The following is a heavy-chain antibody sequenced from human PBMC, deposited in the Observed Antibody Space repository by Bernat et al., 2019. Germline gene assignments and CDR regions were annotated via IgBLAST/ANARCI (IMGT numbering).Heavy chain of an antibody. V-gene: IGHV3-21*01. Sequence: EVQLVESGGGLVKPGGSLRLSCAASGFTFSSYSMNWVRQAPGKGLEWVSSISSSRRYIYYADSVKGRFTISRDNAKNSLYLQMNSLRAEDTAVYYCARVPQKIGVVVAATCDYWGQGTLVTVSS. CDR3: ARVPQKIGVVVAATCDY. CDR1: GFTFSSYS. CDR2: ISSSRRYI. D-gene: IGHD2-15*01. J-gene: IGHJ4*02.